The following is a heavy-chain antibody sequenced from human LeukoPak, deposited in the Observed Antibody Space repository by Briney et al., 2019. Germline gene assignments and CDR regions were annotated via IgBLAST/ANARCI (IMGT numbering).Heavy chain of an antibody. CDR3: ARGDHFTGYLQYYFDQ. Sequence: GGSLRLSCAASGFSSSDYGMHWVRQAPVKGLEWVALISYDGGHKYYRDSVKGRFTISRNNSNNTLFLQMNDLSAEDSAVYYCARGDHFTGYLQYYFDQWGQGTLVTVSS. V-gene: IGHV3-30*03. CDR1: GFSSSDYG. CDR2: ISYDGGHK. J-gene: IGHJ4*02. D-gene: IGHD3-9*01.